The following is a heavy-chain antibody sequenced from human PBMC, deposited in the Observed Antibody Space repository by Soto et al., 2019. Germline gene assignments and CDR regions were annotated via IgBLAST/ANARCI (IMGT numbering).Heavy chain of an antibody. D-gene: IGHD2-2*01. V-gene: IGHV3-23*01. J-gene: IGHJ4*02. CDR1: GFTFSSYA. CDR2: ISSTDGTT. Sequence: GGSLRLSCAASGFTFSSYAMSWVRQAPGKGLEWVSIISSTDGTTYYADSVKGRCTISRDDSMNTLYLQMSSLRADDTAVYHCAKADCSSANCFVRDFWGQGTLVTVS. CDR3: AKADCSSANCFVRDF.